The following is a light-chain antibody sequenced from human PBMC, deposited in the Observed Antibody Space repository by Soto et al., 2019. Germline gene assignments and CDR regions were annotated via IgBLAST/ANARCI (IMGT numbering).Light chain of an antibody. CDR3: QQAYSFPIR. V-gene: IGKV1D-12*01. CDR1: QDIAGY. Sequence: DIQVSQSPSSLSASVEESVTITCGASQDIAGYLAWYQHKPGRTPELLIHGASRLQSGVPARFSGSGSGTDFTLSINSLQPEDFATYYCQQAYSFPIRFGQGTRLEIK. CDR2: GAS. J-gene: IGKJ5*01.